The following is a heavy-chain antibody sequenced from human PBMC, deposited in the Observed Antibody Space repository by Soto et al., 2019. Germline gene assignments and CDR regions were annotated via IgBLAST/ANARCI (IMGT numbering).Heavy chain of an antibody. D-gene: IGHD3-22*01. J-gene: IGHJ5*02. Sequence: ASVKVSCKASGYTFTSYGISWVRQAPGQGLEWMGWISAYNGNTNYEQKLQGRVTMTTDTSTSTAYMELRSLRSDDTAVYYCARVQYYDSSGYQRWFDPWGQGTLVTVSS. V-gene: IGHV1-18*01. CDR1: GYTFTSYG. CDR3: ARVQYYDSSGYQRWFDP. CDR2: ISAYNGNT.